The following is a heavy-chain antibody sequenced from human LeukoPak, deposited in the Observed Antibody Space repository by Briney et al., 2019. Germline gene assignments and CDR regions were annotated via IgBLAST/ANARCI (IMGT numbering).Heavy chain of an antibody. CDR1: GYSFTTYH. J-gene: IGHJ4*02. Sequence: ASVKVSCKASGYSFTTYHINWVRQASGQGLEWMGWMNPNSGDTGYAQKFQGRVTITRNTSTRTACMEVSSLKSEDTAVYYCARAYYYGSGNYYFFDYWGQGTLVTVSS. D-gene: IGHD3-10*01. CDR2: MNPNSGDT. V-gene: IGHV1-8*03. CDR3: ARAYYYGSGNYYFFDY.